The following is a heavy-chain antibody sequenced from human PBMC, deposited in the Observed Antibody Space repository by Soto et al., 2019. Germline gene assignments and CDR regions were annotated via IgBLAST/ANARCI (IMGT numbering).Heavy chain of an antibody. CDR1: GGTFSSYT. V-gene: IGHV1-69*02. CDR2: IIPILGIA. CDR3: ASQDYYDSSGYSPQFDY. Sequence: SVKVSCKASGGTFSSYTISWVRQAPGQGLEWMGRIIPILGIANYAQKFQGRVTITADKSTSTAYMELSSLRSEDTAVYYCASQDYYDSSGYSPQFDYWGQGTLVTVSS. D-gene: IGHD3-22*01. J-gene: IGHJ4*02.